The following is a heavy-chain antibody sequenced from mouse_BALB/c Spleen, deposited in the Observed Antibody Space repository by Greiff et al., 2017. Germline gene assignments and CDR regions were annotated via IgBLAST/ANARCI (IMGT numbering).Heavy chain of an antibody. V-gene: IGHV5-6-3*01. CDR1: GFTFSSYG. J-gene: IGHJ2*01. D-gene: IGHD1-1*01. Sequence: VQLEQSGGGLVQPGGSLKLSCAASGFTFSSYGMPWVRQTPGQRLELIATINGNGGSTYYPDSVKGRFTISRDNAKTTLYLQLSSLKSEDTAMYYCARDDGGNYYGSGVYYFDYWGQGTTLTVSS. CDR2: INGNGGST. CDR3: ARDDGGNYYGSGVYYFDY.